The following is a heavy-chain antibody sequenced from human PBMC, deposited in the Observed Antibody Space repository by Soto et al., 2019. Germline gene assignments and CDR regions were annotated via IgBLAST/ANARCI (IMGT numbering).Heavy chain of an antibody. V-gene: IGHV1-69*13. D-gene: IGHD3-10*01. CDR3: ARGAFSRSPNNYYYYGMDV. Sequence: ASVNVSCKSSGGTFSSYSISWVRQAPGQGLEWMGGIIPIFGTANYAQKFQGRVTITADESTSTAYMELSSLRSEDTAVYYCARGAFSRSPNNYYYYGMDVWGQGTTVTV. CDR2: IIPIFGTA. J-gene: IGHJ6*02. CDR1: GGTFSSYS.